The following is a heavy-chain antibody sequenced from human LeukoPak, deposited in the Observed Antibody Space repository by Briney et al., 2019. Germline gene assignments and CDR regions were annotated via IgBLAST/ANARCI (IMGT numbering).Heavy chain of an antibody. D-gene: IGHD3-22*01. V-gene: IGHV4-59*01. CDR1: GGSISSYY. J-gene: IGHJ3*02. CDR2: IYYSGST. Sequence: KPSESLSLTCTVSGGSISSYYWSWIRQPPGKGLEWLGYIYYSGSTTYNPSLKSRVTISVDTSKDQFSLKLSSVTATDTAVYYCAREGIYDNDSSGSSGAFDIWGQGTMVTVSS. CDR3: AREGIYDNDSSGSSGAFDI.